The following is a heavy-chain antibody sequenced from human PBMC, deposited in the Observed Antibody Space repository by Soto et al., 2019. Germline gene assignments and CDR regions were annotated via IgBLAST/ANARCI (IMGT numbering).Heavy chain of an antibody. CDR2: NSGSGGST. CDR1: GFTFSSSA. D-gene: IGHD2-21*01. CDR3: AKRERAVDGGDCYPQYYYYYMDV. V-gene: IGHV3-23*01. J-gene: IGHJ6*03. Sequence: GGSMSLSCAASGFTFSSSAMSWIRQAPGKGLEWVSDNSGSGGSTYYADSVKGRFTISRDNSKNTLYLQMFSLRAENTAVYYCAKRERAVDGGDCYPQYYYYYMDVWGKGTTVTVSS.